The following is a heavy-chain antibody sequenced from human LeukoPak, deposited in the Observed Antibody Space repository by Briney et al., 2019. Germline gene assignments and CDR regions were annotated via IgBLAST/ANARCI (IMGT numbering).Heavy chain of an antibody. V-gene: IGHV1-69*06. CDR2: IIPIFGTA. D-gene: IGHD4-11*01. CDR1: GGTFSSYA. CDR3: ARVLFAYSNSGAGAHMDV. Sequence: ASVKVSCKASGGTFSSYAISWVRQAPGQGLEWMGGIIPIFGTANYAQKFQGRVTITADKSTSTAYMELSSLRSEDTAVYYCARVLFAYSNSGAGAHMDVWGKGTTVTVSS. J-gene: IGHJ6*03.